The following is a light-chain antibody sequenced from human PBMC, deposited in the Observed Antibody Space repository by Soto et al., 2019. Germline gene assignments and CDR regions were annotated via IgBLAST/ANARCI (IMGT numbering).Light chain of an antibody. Sequence: QPASVSGSPGQSITISCTGTNSDVGTYNHVSWYQQHPDKAPQLIIYEVSNRPSGLSNRFSASKSGNTASLTISGLQAEDEADYYCCSYTTSSTLVFGTGTKLTVL. CDR1: NSDVGTYNH. CDR3: CSYTTSSTLV. V-gene: IGLV2-14*01. CDR2: EVS. J-gene: IGLJ1*01.